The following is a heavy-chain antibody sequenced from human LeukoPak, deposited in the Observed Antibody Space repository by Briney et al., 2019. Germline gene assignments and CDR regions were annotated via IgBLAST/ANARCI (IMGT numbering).Heavy chain of an antibody. D-gene: IGHD3-16*01. V-gene: IGHV1-8*01. Sequence: ASVKVSCKASGYSFTSYDINWVRLATGQGQEWVGWMNPSSGNTGYTQKFQGSVNMTRNTSISTAYMELSRLRSDDTAVYYCARGVRSRGLPRRGHNGFDPWGQGTLVTVSS. CDR1: GYSFTSYD. CDR3: ARGVRSRGLPRRGHNGFDP. CDR2: MNPSSGNT. J-gene: IGHJ5*02.